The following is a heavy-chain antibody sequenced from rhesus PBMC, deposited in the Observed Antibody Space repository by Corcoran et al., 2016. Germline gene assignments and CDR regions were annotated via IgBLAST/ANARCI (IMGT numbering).Heavy chain of an antibody. CDR2: IYGSGTST. CDR1: GGSISSSS. V-gene: IGHV4-169*01. D-gene: IGHD4-35*01. J-gene: IGHJ2*01. Sequence: QLQLQESGPGLEKPSETLSLTCAVSGGSISSSSLSWITPAPWNGLGLIGYIYGSGTSTIYNPSITSRVTLSLDTSKNQLSLKLSSVTAADTAVYYCAHHDYGNWGWYFDLWGPGTPITISS. CDR3: AHHDYGNWGWYFDL.